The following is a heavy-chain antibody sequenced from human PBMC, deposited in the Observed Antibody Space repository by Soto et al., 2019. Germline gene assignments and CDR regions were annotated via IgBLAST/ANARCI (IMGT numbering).Heavy chain of an antibody. J-gene: IGHJ6*03. CDR3: ATLGGAYCSSTSCYGHYYYYYMDV. CDR1: GFTFSSYG. CDR2: ISYDGSNK. Sequence: GGSLRLSCAASGFTFSSYGMHWVRQAPGKGLEWVAVISYDGSNKYYADSVEGRFTISRDNSKNTLYLQMNSLRAEDTAVYYCATLGGAYCSSTSCYGHYYYYYMDVWGKGTTVTVSS. D-gene: IGHD2-2*01. V-gene: IGHV3-30*03.